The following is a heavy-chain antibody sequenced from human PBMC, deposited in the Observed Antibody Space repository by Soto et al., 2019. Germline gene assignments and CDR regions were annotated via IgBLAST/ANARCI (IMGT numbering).Heavy chain of an antibody. Sequence: GXSVKVSCKASGGTFSSYAISWVRQAPGQGLEWMGGIIPIFGTANYAQKFQGRVTITADESTSTAYMELSSLRSEDTAVYYCARDPGNDFWSGYSPYYYYYGMDVWGQGTTVTVSS. CDR3: ARDPGNDFWSGYSPYYYYYGMDV. CDR2: IIPIFGTA. D-gene: IGHD3-3*01. CDR1: GGTFSSYA. J-gene: IGHJ6*02. V-gene: IGHV1-69*13.